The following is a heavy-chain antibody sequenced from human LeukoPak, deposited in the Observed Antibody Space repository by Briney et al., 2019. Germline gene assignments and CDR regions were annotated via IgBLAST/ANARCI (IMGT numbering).Heavy chain of an antibody. J-gene: IGHJ6*04. Sequence: GGSLRLSCTASGFTFHAHWMTWVRQAPGKGLEWVANINHDGTEKNSIDSVKGRFTISRDNTKNSLYLQMNSLGAEDAAVYFCARDGYNYAMGVWGKGTTVTVSS. CDR3: ARDGYNYAMGV. CDR1: GFTFHAHW. D-gene: IGHD2-2*02. CDR2: INHDGTEK. V-gene: IGHV3-7*03.